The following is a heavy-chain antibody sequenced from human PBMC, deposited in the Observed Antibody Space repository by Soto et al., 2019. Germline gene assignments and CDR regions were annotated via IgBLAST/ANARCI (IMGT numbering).Heavy chain of an antibody. V-gene: IGHV4-59*01. CDR1: GGSISSYY. D-gene: IGHD3-10*01. Sequence: PSETLSLTCTVSGGSISSYYWSWIRQLPGKGLEWIGYIYYSGSTNYNPSLKSRVTISVATSETQFSLKLSCVTAADKAVYYCSRARGWGQHYYYYNGMDVWGQGTTVTVSS. CDR2: IYYSGST. CDR3: SRARGWGQHYYYYNGMDV. J-gene: IGHJ6*02.